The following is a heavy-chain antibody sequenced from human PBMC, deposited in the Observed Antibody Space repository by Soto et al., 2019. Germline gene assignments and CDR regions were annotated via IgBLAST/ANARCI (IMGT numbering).Heavy chain of an antibody. CDR2: IYYSGST. CDR1: GGSISSSIYY. V-gene: IGHV4-39*01. CDR3: ASSKARGYSSAFDI. Sequence: SETLSLTCTVSGGSISSSIYYWGWIRQPPGKGLEWIGSIYYSGSTYYNPSLKSRVTISVDTSKNQFSLKLSSVTAADTAVYYCASSKARGYSSAFDIWGQGTMVTVSS. J-gene: IGHJ3*02. D-gene: IGHD6-13*01.